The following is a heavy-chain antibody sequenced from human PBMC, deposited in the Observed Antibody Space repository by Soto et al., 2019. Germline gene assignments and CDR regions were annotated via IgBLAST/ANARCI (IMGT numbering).Heavy chain of an antibody. Sequence: QVQLVQSGSELRKPGASVKVSCKASGYTFTSNSITWVRQAPGQGLEWMGWISTSSGNTKFAQKFQGRVTLTTDTPTSTAYMELTSLRSDDTAVYYCARGGGYAVDYGGQGTLVTVST. CDR2: ISTSSGNT. CDR3: ARGGGYAVDY. CDR1: GYTFTSNS. D-gene: IGHD5-12*01. J-gene: IGHJ4*02. V-gene: IGHV1-18*04.